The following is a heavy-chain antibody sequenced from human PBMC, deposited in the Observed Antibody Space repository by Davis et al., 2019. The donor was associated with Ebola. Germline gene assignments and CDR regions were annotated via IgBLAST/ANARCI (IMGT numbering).Heavy chain of an antibody. CDR1: GFTFSSYW. Sequence: HTGGSLRLSCAASGFTFSSYWMHWVRQAQGKGLVWVSRINIDGSSTTYADSVKGRFTISRDNSRNTVYLQMSSLRADDTAVYYCARDRGYSYGQPGWWGQGTRVTVSS. CDR3: ARDRGYSYGQPGW. J-gene: IGHJ4*02. D-gene: IGHD5-18*01. CDR2: INIDGSST. V-gene: IGHV3-74*01.